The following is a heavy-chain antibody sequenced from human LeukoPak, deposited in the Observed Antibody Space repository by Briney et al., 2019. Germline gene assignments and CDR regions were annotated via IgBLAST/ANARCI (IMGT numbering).Heavy chain of an antibody. CDR1: GFTVSSNY. V-gene: IGHV3-53*01. CDR3: ARDRGGSSSWQPVAY. D-gene: IGHD6-13*01. J-gene: IGHJ4*02. Sequence: PGGSLRLSCAASGFTVSSNYMSWVRQAPGKGLEWVSVIFSGDSTFHADSVRGRFTISRDNSKNTLYLQMNSLRAEDTDVYYCARDRGGSSSWQPVAYWGQGTLVTVSS. CDR2: IFSGDST.